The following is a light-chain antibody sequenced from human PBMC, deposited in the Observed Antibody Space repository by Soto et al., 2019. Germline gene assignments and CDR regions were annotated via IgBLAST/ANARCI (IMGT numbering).Light chain of an antibody. CDR3: HQYNNWHPWT. CDR1: QSISDT. J-gene: IGKJ1*01. V-gene: IGKV3-15*01. CDR2: GAS. Sequence: EIVMTQSPATLSVSPGGRATLSCRASQSISDTLAWYQQKPGQAPRLLIYGASSRAPGFPARFSGRGSGPAFTLTITSLQSEDFAVYYCHQYNNWHPWTFGQGTKVDIK.